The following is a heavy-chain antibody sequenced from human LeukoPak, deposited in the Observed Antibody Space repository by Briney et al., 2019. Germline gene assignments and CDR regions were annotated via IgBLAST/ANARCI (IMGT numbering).Heavy chain of an antibody. CDR2: IYYSGST. V-gene: IGHV4-61*08. CDR1: GGSISSGGYS. D-gene: IGHD2-15*01. CDR3: ARDIGVCSGGSCYSSGYFDY. J-gene: IGHJ4*02. Sequence: SETLSLTCAVSGGSISSGGYSWSWIRQPPGKGLEWIGYIYYSGSTNYNPSLKSRVTISVDTSKNQFSLKLSSVTAADTAVYYCARDIGVCSGGSCYSSGYFDYWGQGTLVTVSS.